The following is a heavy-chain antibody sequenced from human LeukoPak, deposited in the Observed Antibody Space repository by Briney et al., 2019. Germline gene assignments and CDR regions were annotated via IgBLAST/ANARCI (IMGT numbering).Heavy chain of an antibody. CDR3: ASSNILAGFWFDP. Sequence: PSGTLSLTCTVSGGSISSGNYYWSWIRQPAGKGLEWIGRVYSSGSTSYNPSLESRVTISLDTSMNHFSLRLSSVTAADTAMYFCASSNILAGFWFDPWGQGTLVTVSS. CDR1: GGSISSGNYY. D-gene: IGHD3-9*01. V-gene: IGHV4-61*02. CDR2: VYSSGST. J-gene: IGHJ5*02.